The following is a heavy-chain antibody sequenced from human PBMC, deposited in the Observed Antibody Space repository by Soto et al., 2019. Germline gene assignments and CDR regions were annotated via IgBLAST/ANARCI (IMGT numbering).Heavy chain of an antibody. V-gene: IGHV3-30*03. CDR2: MSFDGSYK. CDR3: ARSERYFDWLLFAGFGG. D-gene: IGHD3-9*01. Sequence: GGSLRLSCAASGFTFSDFGMHWIRQAPGRGLEWVAVMSFDGSYKYYAASVKGRFTISRDNSKNTLYLQMNSLRPEDTAVYYCARSERYFDWLLFAGFGGWGKGTLVTVS. CDR1: GFTFSDFG. J-gene: IGHJ4*02.